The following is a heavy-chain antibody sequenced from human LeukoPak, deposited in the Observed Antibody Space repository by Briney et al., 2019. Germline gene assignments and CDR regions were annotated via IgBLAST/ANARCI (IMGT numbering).Heavy chain of an antibody. D-gene: IGHD3-10*01. CDR2: IYYSGST. V-gene: IGHV4-31*03. J-gene: IGHJ5*02. Sequence: SETLSLTCTVSGGSISSGGYYWSWIRQHPGKGLEWIEYIYYSGSTYYNPSLKSRVTISVDTSKNQLSLKLSSVTAADTAVYYCVRYPSYGNWFDPWGQGTLVTVSS. CDR1: GGSISSGGYY. CDR3: VRYPSYGNWFDP.